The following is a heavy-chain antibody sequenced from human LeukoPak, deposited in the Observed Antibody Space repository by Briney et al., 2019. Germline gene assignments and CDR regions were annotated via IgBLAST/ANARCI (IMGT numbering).Heavy chain of an antibody. Sequence: SGTLSLTCAVSGGSISSGNWWSWVRQPPGKGLEWIGEIYHSGGTNYNPSLKGRVTISVDTSKNQLSLKLSSVTAADTAVYYCARDGGSSGWYYFDYWGQGTLVTVSS. CDR3: ARDGGSSGWYYFDY. V-gene: IGHV4-4*02. CDR1: GGSISSGNW. D-gene: IGHD6-19*01. J-gene: IGHJ4*02. CDR2: IYHSGGT.